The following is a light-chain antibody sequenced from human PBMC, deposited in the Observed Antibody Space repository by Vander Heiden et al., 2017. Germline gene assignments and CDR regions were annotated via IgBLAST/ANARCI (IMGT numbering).Light chain of an antibody. V-gene: IGKV1-39*01. CDR3: QQSYSTPRT. CDR1: QSISSY. J-gene: IGKJ4*02. Sequence: DIHMTPSPSSLSASVGDRVTITCRASQSISSYLNWYQQKPGKAPKLLIYAASSLQSGVPSRFSGSGSGTDFTLTISSLQPEDVATYDCQQSYSTPRTFGGGTKVEIK. CDR2: AAS.